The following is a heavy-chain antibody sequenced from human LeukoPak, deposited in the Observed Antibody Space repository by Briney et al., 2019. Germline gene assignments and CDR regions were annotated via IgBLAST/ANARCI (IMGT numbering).Heavy chain of an antibody. J-gene: IGHJ4*02. Sequence: GGSLRLSCAASGFTFSSYWMSWVRQAPGKGLEWVANIKQDGSEKYYVDSVKGRFTISRDNAKNSLYLQMNSLRAEDTAVCYCANGKSRYYGSGTYFLSDYWGQGTLVTVSS. V-gene: IGHV3-7*01. CDR3: ANGKSRYYGSGTYFLSDY. CDR2: IKQDGSEK. D-gene: IGHD3-10*01. CDR1: GFTFSSYW.